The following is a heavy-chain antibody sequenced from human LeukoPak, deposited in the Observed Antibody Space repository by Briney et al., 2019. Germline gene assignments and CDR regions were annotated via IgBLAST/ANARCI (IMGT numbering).Heavy chain of an antibody. CDR2: IKSKTDGGTT. D-gene: IGHD3-16*01. CDR1: GFTFSNAW. V-gene: IGHV3-15*01. Sequence: GGSLRLSCAASGFTFSNAWMSWVRQAPGKGLEWVGRIKSKTDGGTTDYAAPVKGRFTISRDDSKNTLYLQMNSLKTEDTAVYYCAKDDAWGRYKHWGQGTLVTVSS. CDR3: AKDDAWGRYKH. J-gene: IGHJ1*01.